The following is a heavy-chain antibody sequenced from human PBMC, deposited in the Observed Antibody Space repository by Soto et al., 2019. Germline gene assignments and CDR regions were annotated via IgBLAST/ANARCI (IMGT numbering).Heavy chain of an antibody. J-gene: IGHJ6*02. CDR3: ASSPAFSSSWYGIPPDPSHGMDV. CDR1: GGSFKNYA. Sequence: QVQLVQSGAEVKKPGSSVKVSCKASGGSFKNYAITWVRQAPGQGLEWVGGIIPIFGTANYAQGFQGRLTITADESPSSAYMELSSLRSEDTAVYYCASSPAFSSSWYGIPPDPSHGMDVWGQGTTVTVS. V-gene: IGHV1-69*01. D-gene: IGHD6-13*01. CDR2: IIPIFGTA.